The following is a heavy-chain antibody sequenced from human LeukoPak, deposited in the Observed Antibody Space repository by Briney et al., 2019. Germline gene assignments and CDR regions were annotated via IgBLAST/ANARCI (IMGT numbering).Heavy chain of an antibody. V-gene: IGHV1-2*06. CDR2: INPNSGGT. Sequence: GASVKVSCKASGYTFTGYYMHWVRQAPGQGLEWMGRINPNSGGTNYAQKFQGRVTMTRDTSISTAYMELSRLGSDDTAAYYCARSGSYPSYFDYWGQGALVTVSS. D-gene: IGHD1-26*01. J-gene: IGHJ4*02. CDR1: GYTFTGYY. CDR3: ARSGSYPSYFDY.